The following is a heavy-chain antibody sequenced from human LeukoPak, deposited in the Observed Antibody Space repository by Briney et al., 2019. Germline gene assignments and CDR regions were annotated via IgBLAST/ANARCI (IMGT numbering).Heavy chain of an antibody. CDR2: INYSGST. D-gene: IGHD5-24*01. CDR1: GGSISSTFYY. Sequence: SETLSLTCTVSGGSISSTFYYWGWIRQPPGKGLEWIGSINYSGSTYYNPSLKSRVTISVDTSKNQFSLKLSSVTAADTAVYYCARNSGMATIKSAFDIWGQGTMVTVSS. J-gene: IGHJ3*02. CDR3: ARNSGMATIKSAFDI. V-gene: IGHV4-39*01.